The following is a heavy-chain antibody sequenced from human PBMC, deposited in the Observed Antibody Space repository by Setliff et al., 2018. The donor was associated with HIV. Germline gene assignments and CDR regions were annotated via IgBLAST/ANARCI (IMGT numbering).Heavy chain of an antibody. V-gene: IGHV4-61*10. CDR2: IYYSGST. J-gene: IGHJ6*03. D-gene: IGHD6-19*01. Sequence: PSETLSLTCTVSDSGTYYWSWIRQPAGKGLEWIGYIYYSGSTNYNPSLKSRVTISVDTSKNQFSLKLSSVTAADTAVYYCARGGYSSGWSDMDVWGKGTTVTVSS. CDR1: DSGTYY. CDR3: ARGGYSSGWSDMDV.